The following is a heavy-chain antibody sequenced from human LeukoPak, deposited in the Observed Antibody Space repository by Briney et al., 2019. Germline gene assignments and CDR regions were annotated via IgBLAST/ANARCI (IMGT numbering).Heavy chain of an antibody. CDR1: GFTFSNAW. J-gene: IGHJ6*02. CDR3: TTLDYDFWSGYTASYGMDV. V-gene: IGHV3-15*01. CDR2: IKSKTDGWTT. Sequence: GGSLSLSCAASGFTFSNAWMSWVRHAPGKGLEWVGRIKSKTDGWTTDYAAPEKGRFTISRDDSKNTLYLQMNSLKTEDTAVYYCTTLDYDFWSGYTASYGMDVWGQGTTVTVSS. D-gene: IGHD3-3*01.